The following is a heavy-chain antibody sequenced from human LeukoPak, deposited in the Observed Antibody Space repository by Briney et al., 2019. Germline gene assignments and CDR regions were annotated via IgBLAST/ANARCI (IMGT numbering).Heavy chain of an antibody. CDR1: GASISGSNYY. J-gene: IGHJ4*02. Sequence: SETLSLTCAVSGASISGSNYYWGWIRQPPGEGLEWIGNIYSSGSTYYNASLQSRVTISVDTSKNQFSLKLSSVTAADTAVYYCARGRTFSGLGYWGQGTLVTVSS. V-gene: IGHV4-39*07. CDR2: IYSSGST. D-gene: IGHD3-16*01. CDR3: ARGRTFSGLGY.